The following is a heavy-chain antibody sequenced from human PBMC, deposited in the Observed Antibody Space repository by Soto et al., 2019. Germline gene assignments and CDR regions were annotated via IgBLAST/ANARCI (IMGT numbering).Heavy chain of an antibody. CDR2: IGGNGVTT. D-gene: IGHD2-15*01. J-gene: IGHJ4*02. CDR1: GFSIGSSA. V-gene: IGHV3-23*01. Sequence: EVQLLESGGGLVQPGGSLRLSCAASGFSIGSSAWSWVRQAPGKGLDWVATIGGNGVTTFYADSVKGRFTISRDISRNTVFLQMSSLRAEDSDLYYCAKSSRYCSGGVCFYYFDYWGQGTLVTVSS. CDR3: AKSSRYCSGGVCFYYFDY.